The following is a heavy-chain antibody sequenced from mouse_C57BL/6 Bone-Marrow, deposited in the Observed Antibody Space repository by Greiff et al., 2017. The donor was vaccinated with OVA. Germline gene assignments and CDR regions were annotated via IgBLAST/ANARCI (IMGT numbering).Heavy chain of an antibody. CDR2: ISNGGGST. V-gene: IGHV5-12*01. CDR1: GFTFSDYY. CDR3: ARSSYFDY. Sequence: EVKVVESGGGLVQPGGSLKLSCAASGFTFSDYYMYWVRQTPEKRLEWVAYISNGGGSTYYPDTVKGRFTISRDNAKNTLYLQMSRLKSEDTAMYYCARSSYFDYLGQGTTLTVSS. J-gene: IGHJ2*01.